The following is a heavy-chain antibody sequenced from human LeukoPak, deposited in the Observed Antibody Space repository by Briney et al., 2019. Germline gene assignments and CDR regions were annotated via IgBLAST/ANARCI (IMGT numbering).Heavy chain of an antibody. V-gene: IGHV3-74*01. Sequence: AGGSLRLSCAASGSTFSSYWMHWVRQAPGKGLVWVSRIHSDGSSTSYADSVRGRFTISRDDAKSTLYLQMNSLRAEDTAVYYCARSGWPYYFDYWGQGTLVTVSS. J-gene: IGHJ4*02. CDR1: GSTFSSYW. D-gene: IGHD3-22*01. CDR3: ARSGWPYYFDY. CDR2: IHSDGSST.